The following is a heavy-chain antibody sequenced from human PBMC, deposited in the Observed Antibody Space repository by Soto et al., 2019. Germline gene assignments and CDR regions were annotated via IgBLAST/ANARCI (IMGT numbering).Heavy chain of an antibody. CDR1: GFTFSSYA. J-gene: IGHJ4*02. Sequence: PGGSLRLSCAASGFTFSSYAMSWVRQAPGKGLEWVSAISGSGGSTYYADSVKGRFTISRDNSKNTLYLQMNSLRAEDTAVYYCAKDSRYRSSWYPGPLDYWGQGTLVTVSS. CDR2: ISGSGGST. CDR3: AKDSRYRSSWYPGPLDY. V-gene: IGHV3-23*01. D-gene: IGHD6-13*01.